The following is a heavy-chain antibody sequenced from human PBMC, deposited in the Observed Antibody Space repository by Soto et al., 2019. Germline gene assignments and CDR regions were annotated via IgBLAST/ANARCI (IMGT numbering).Heavy chain of an antibody. V-gene: IGHV4-30-2*01. CDR2: IYASGVT. D-gene: IGHD5-12*01. CDR3: ARGGSRDQHYYYGLDV. Sequence: QVQLQESGSGLVKPSQTLSLTCSVSSGSISSGAYSWTWIRRPPGKGLEWIGHIYASGVTYYNLSIARRVTRSSDKSKNPFSLRLTSVTAADTAVYYCARGGSRDQHYYYGLDVWGQGTTVTVSS. J-gene: IGHJ6*02. CDR1: SGSISSGAYS.